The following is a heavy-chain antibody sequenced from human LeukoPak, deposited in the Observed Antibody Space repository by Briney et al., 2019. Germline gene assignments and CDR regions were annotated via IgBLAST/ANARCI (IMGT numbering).Heavy chain of an antibody. D-gene: IGHD3-22*01. CDR1: GFTFSNAW. CDR3: TTVRADYDSSGYEEYFQH. Sequence: GGSLRLSCAASGFTFSNAWLSWVRQAPGKGLEWVGRIKSKTDGGTTDYAAPVKGRFTISRDDSKKTLDRQMNSLKTEDTAVYYCTTVRADYDSSGYEEYFQHWGQGTLVTVSS. CDR2: IKSKTDGGTT. V-gene: IGHV3-15*01. J-gene: IGHJ1*01.